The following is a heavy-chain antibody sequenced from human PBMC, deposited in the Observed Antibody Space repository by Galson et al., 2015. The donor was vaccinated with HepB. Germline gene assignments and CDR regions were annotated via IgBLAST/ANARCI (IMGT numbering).Heavy chain of an antibody. V-gene: IGHV3-64D*06. D-gene: IGHD1-1*01. Sequence: SLRLSCAASGFTLSSIDMHWVRQAPGKGLEYVAVISSNGGSTHYAESVKGRFTISRDNSKNMLYFQMSSLGDEDTAVYYCMGWAWQLEREFDYWGQGIPVTVSS. J-gene: IGHJ4*02. CDR1: GFTLSSID. CDR3: MGWAWQLEREFDY. CDR2: ISSNGGST.